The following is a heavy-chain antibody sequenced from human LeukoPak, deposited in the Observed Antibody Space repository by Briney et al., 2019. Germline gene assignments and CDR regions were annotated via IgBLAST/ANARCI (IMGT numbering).Heavy chain of an antibody. CDR3: ARGGASSIPLDY. Sequence: PSETLSRTCTVSGGSIGGNSYWSWIRQPPGKGPEWIGHISNSGSTYYSPSLLSRVTISLDTSKNQFSLKLRSVAAADTAVYYCARGGASSIPLDYWGQGTLVTVSS. CDR2: ISNSGST. J-gene: IGHJ4*02. D-gene: IGHD1-26*01. V-gene: IGHV4-61*01. CDR1: GGSIGGNSY.